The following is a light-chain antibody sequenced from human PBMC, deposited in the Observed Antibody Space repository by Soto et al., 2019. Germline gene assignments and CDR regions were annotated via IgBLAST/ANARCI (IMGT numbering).Light chain of an antibody. CDR2: SSS. J-gene: IGKJ1*01. CDR1: QTISGTY. V-gene: IGKV3-20*01. Sequence: EIVLTQSPGTLSLSPGERATLSCRASQTISGTYLAWYQQKPGQAPRLLIYSSSSRAAGVSDRFSGSGSGTDFTLTISRVEPEDFAVYFCQHYGDSSWTFGQGTKVDIK. CDR3: QHYGDSSWT.